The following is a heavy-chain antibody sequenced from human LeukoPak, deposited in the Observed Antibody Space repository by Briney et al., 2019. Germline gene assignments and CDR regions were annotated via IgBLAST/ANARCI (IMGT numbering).Heavy chain of an antibody. J-gene: IGHJ4*02. CDR1: GFNFSGYS. CDR3: ARPDCSSTTCYEFDY. CDR2: IGSGGRTK. V-gene: IGHV3-11*04. D-gene: IGHD2-2*01. Sequence: GGSLRLSCAASGFNFSGYSMSWFRQAPGKGLEWVSYIGSGGRTKYYADSVKGRFTISRDNAKNSLYLQMNSLRAEDTAVFYCARPDCSSTTCYEFDYWGQGTLVTVSS.